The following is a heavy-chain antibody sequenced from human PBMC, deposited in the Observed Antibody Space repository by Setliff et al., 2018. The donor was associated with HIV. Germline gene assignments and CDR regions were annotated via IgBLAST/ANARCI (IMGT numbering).Heavy chain of an antibody. CDR2: ISAYNGNT. J-gene: IGHJ4*02. CDR1: GYTFTNYD. D-gene: IGHD6-13*01. CDR3: ARGRGIAAAGPFGY. V-gene: IGHV1-18*01. Sequence: ASVKVSCKASGYTFTNYDINWVRQATGQGLEWMGWISAYNGNTNYAQKLQGRVTMTTDTSTSTAYMELRSLRSDDTAVYYCARGRGIAAAGPFGYWGQGTLVTVSS.